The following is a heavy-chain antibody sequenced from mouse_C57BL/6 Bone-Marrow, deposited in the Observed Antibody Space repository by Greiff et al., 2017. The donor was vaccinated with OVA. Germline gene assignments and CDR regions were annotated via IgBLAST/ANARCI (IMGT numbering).Heavy chain of an antibody. D-gene: IGHD4-1*01. CDR2: ISSGGSYT. CDR1: GFTFSSYG. Sequence: DVMLVESGGDLVKPGGSLKLSCAASGFTFSSYGMSWVRQTPDKRLEWVATISSGGSYTYYPDSVKGRFTISRDNAKNTLYLQMSSLKSEDTAMYYCAREGTGAKVDYWGQGTTLTVSS. V-gene: IGHV5-6*02. CDR3: AREGTGAKVDY. J-gene: IGHJ2*01.